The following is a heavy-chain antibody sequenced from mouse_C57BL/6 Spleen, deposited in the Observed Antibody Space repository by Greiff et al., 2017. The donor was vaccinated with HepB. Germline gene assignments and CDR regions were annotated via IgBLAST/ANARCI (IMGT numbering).Heavy chain of an antibody. V-gene: IGHV5-6*01. J-gene: IGHJ2*01. CDR1: GFTFSSYG. CDR3: ARVYYGSSYGVDFDY. Sequence: EVQVVESGGDLVKPGGSLKLSCAASGFTFSSYGMSWVRQTPDKRLEWVATISSGGSYTYYPDSVKGRFTISRDNAKNTLYLQMSSLKSEDTAMYYCARVYYGSSYGVDFDYWGQGTTLTVSS. CDR2: ISSGGSYT. D-gene: IGHD1-1*01.